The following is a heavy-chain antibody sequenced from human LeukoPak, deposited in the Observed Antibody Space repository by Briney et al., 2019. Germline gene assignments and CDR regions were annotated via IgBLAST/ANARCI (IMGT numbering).Heavy chain of an antibody. CDR3: ARVDTDNYYYYGMDV. D-gene: IGHD5-18*01. V-gene: IGHV1-69*04. CDR2: IIPILGIA. Sequence: ASVKVSCKASGGTFSSYAISWVRQAPGQGLEWMGRIIPILGIANYAQKFQGRVTITADKSTSTAYMELSSLRSEDTAVYYCARVDTDNYYYYGMDVWGQGTTVTVSS. J-gene: IGHJ6*02. CDR1: GGTFSSYA.